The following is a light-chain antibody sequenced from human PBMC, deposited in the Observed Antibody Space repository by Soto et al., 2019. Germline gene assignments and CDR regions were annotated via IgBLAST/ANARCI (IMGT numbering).Light chain of an antibody. J-gene: IGKJ5*01. CDR3: QQYNNWPFS. CDR1: QSVSSN. V-gene: IGKV3-15*01. CDR2: DIS. Sequence: EIVMTQSPATLSVSPGGRATLSCRASQSVSSNLAWYQLKRGQPPRLLIYDISTRATGVPARFSGSGSGTEFTLTISGLQSEDFALYFCQQYNNWPFSFGQGTRLEIK.